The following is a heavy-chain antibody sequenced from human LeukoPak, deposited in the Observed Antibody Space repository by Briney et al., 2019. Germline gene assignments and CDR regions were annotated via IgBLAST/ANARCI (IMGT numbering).Heavy chain of an antibody. D-gene: IGHD3-10*01. J-gene: IGHJ5*02. CDR2: ISCDGSNK. Sequence: GRSLRLSCAASGFTFSSYGMHWVRQAPGKGLEWVAVISCDGSNKYYADSVKGRFTISRDNSKNTLYLQMNSLRAEDTAVYYCVIKAAAPRSVDPWGQEPLVPVS. CDR1: GFTFSSYG. V-gene: IGHV3-30*03. CDR3: VIKAAAPRSVDP.